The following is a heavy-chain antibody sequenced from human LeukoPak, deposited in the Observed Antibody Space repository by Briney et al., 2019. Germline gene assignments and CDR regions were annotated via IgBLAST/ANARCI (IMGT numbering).Heavy chain of an antibody. D-gene: IGHD5-18*01. CDR2: INHSGST. CDR1: GGSYSGYY. CDR3: ARGGREIQLWLRHFDY. V-gene: IGHV4-34*01. Sequence: SETLSLTCAVYGGSYSGYYWSWLRQPPGKGLEWIGEINHSGSTNYNPSLKSRVTISVDTSKNQFSLKLSSVTAADTAVYYCARGGREIQLWLRHFDYWGQGTLVTVSS. J-gene: IGHJ4*02.